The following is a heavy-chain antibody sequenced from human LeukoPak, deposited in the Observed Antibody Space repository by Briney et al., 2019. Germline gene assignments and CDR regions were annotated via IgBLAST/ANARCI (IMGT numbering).Heavy chain of an antibody. CDR3: AKGPWGELELPRYFDY. Sequence: GGSLRLSCAASGFTFSSYAMSWVRQAPGKGLEWVSAISGSGGSTYYADSVKGRFTISRDNSKNTLYLQMNSLRAEDTAVYYCAKGPWGELELPRYFDYWGQGTLVTVSS. CDR1: GFTFSSYA. D-gene: IGHD1-26*01. CDR2: ISGSGGST. V-gene: IGHV3-23*01. J-gene: IGHJ4*02.